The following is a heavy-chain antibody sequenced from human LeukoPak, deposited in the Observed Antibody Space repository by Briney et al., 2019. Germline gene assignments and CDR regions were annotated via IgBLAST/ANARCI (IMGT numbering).Heavy chain of an antibody. CDR1: GFSLSTSGVA. V-gene: IGHV4-30-4*08. CDR2: IYYSGST. J-gene: IGHJ4*02. D-gene: IGHD3-9*01. Sequence: SGPTLVNPTQTLTLTCTFSGFSLSTSGVAVGWIRQPPGKALEWIGYIYYSGSTYYNPSLKSRVTISVDTSKNQFSLKLSSVTAADTAVYYCASLPVIYDILSPYYFDYWGQGTLVTVSS. CDR3: ASLPVIYDILSPYYFDY.